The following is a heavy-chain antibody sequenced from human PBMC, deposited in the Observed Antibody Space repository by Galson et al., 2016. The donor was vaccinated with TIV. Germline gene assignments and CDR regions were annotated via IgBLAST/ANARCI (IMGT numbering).Heavy chain of an antibody. D-gene: IGHD6-19*01. CDR2: IIPLFGEA. V-gene: IGHV1-69*13. CDR1: GGTFSSFV. Sequence: SVKVSCKASGGTFSSFVVTWVRQAPGQGLEWMGGIIPLFGEAHYAQKFQGRVTISADESTSTVYMELRSLRSGDTAVYYCAKQWLKYYYGMDVWGPGTTVTVSS. CDR3: AKQWLKYYYGMDV. J-gene: IGHJ6*02.